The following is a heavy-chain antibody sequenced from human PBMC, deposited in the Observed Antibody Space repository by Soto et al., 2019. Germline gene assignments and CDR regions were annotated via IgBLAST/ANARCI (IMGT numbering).Heavy chain of an antibody. CDR3: ASESYGGEFDY. CDR1: GYTFTSYG. V-gene: IGHV1-18*01. Sequence: ASVKVSCKASGYTFTSYGISWVRQAPGQGLEWMGWISAYNGNTNYAQKLQGRVTMTTDTSTSTAYMELRSVSSEDTAVYYCASESYGGEFDYWGQGTLVTVSS. J-gene: IGHJ4*02. CDR2: ISAYNGNT. D-gene: IGHD4-17*01.